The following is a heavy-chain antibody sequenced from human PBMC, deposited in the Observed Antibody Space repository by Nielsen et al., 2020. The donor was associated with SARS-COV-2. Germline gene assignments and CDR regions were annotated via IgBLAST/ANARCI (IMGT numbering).Heavy chain of an antibody. CDR1: GFTFDDYG. CDR3: ARDMEAVAGTTWYYGMDV. J-gene: IGHJ6*02. V-gene: IGHV3-20*04. Sequence: GESLKISCAASGFTFDDYGMSWVRQAPGKGLEWVSGINWNGGSTGYADSVKGRFTISRDNAKNSLYLQMNSLRAEDTAVYYCARDMEAVAGTTWYYGMDVRGQGTTVTVSS. D-gene: IGHD6-19*01. CDR2: INWNGGST.